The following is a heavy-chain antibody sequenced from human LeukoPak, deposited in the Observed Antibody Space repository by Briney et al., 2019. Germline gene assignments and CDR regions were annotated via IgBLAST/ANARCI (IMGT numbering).Heavy chain of an antibody. D-gene: IGHD3-3*02. CDR1: GGTFSSYA. CDR3: AREIPPGISAGMDV. Sequence: GASVKVSCKASGGTFSSYAISWVRQAPGQGLEWVGGIIPIFGTANYAQKFQGRVTLTADESTSTAYMELRSLRSDDTAVYYCAREIPPGISAGMDVWGQGTTLTLSS. J-gene: IGHJ6*02. V-gene: IGHV1-69*13. CDR2: IIPIFGTA.